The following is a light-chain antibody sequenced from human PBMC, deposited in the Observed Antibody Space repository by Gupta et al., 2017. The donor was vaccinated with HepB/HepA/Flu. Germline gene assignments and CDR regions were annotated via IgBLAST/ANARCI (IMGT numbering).Light chain of an antibody. V-gene: IGLV1-40*01. Sequence: QSVLPQPPSVSGAPGQRVTISCTGSSSNIGAGYDVHWYQQLPGTAPKLLIYGNSNRRSGVPHRFSGSKSVTSASLAITGLQAEYEADYYCQSYHSSLSGYVVFGGGTKLTVL. CDR3: QSYHSSLSGYVV. J-gene: IGLJ2*01. CDR1: SSNIGAGYD. CDR2: GNS.